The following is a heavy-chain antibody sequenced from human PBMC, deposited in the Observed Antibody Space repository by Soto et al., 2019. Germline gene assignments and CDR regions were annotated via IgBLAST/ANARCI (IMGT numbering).Heavy chain of an antibody. D-gene: IGHD5-18*01. CDR1: GFTFSSYA. Sequence: GGSLRLSCAASGFTFSSYAMSWVRQAPGKGLEWVSFISGSGGNTYYADSVKGRFAISRLNSKNTLFLQMNNLSAEDTAIYYCAKDAQIAYTYAYSYWGQGARVTVSS. V-gene: IGHV3-23*01. CDR2: ISGSGGNT. J-gene: IGHJ4*02. CDR3: AKDAQIAYTYAYSY.